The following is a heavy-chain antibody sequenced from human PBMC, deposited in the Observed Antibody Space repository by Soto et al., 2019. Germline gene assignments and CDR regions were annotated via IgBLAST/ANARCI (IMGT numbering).Heavy chain of an antibody. V-gene: IGHV1-46*01. Sequence: ASVKVSCKASGYTFTSYYMHWVRQAPGQGLEWMGIINPSGGSTSYAQKFQGRVTMTRDTSTSTVYMELSSLRSEDTAVYYCARDGDYVWGSYRYPDYWGQGTLVTVSS. CDR1: GYTFTSYY. CDR3: ARDGDYVWGSYRYPDY. CDR2: INPSGGST. J-gene: IGHJ4*02. D-gene: IGHD3-16*02.